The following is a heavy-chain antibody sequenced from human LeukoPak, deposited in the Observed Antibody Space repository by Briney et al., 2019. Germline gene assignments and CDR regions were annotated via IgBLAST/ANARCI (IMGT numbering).Heavy chain of an antibody. V-gene: IGHV3-21*04. CDR2: ISSSSSYT. D-gene: IGHD3-10*01. CDR1: GFTFSSYS. CDR3: AKDLYGSGSYCSPPFDY. J-gene: IGHJ4*02. Sequence: GGSLRLSCAASGFTFSSYSMNWVRQAPGKGLEWVSSISSSSSYTYYADSVKGRFTISRDNSKNTLYLQMNSLRAEDTAVYYCAKDLYGSGSYCSPPFDYWGQGTLVTVSS.